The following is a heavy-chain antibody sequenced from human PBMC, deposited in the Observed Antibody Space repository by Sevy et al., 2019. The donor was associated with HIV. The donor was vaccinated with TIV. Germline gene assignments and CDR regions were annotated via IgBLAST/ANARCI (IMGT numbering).Heavy chain of an antibody. CDR2: ISYDGSNK. CDR1: GFTFSSYG. V-gene: IGHV3-30*18. J-gene: IGHJ3*02. CDR3: AKDRMTHAFDI. Sequence: GGSLRLSCAASGFTFSSYGMHWVRQAPGKGLEWVAVISYDGSNKYYADSVKGRFTISRDNSKNTLYLQMNSLRAEDTAVYYCAKDRMTHAFDIWGHGTMVTVSS.